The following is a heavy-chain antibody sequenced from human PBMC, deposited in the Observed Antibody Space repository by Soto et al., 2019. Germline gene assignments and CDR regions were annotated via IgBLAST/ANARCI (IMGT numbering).Heavy chain of an antibody. CDR3: ARLGGVAARTFDS. CDR2: IYYSGST. CDR1: GGSMTDDY. J-gene: IGHJ4*02. D-gene: IGHD6-6*01. Sequence: SETLSLTYAGSGGSMTDDYWTWIRQPPGKGLEWIGYIYYSGSTNDNPSLKSRVTISVDTSKNQLSLKLRSVRTADTAVYYCARLGGVAARTFDSWGQGTLVTVS. V-gene: IGHV4-59*01.